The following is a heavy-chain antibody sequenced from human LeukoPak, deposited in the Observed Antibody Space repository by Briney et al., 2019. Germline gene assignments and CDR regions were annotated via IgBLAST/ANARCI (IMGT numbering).Heavy chain of an antibody. CDR3: TRSNNVVGATYFDY. CDR1: GYTFTGYY. Sequence: SCKASGYTFTGYYMHWVRQAPGKGLEYVSSISSNGGSTYYVDSVKGRFTISRDNSRNTLYLQMGSLRAEDMAVYYCTRSNNVVGATYFDYWGQGALVTVSS. CDR2: ISSNGGST. J-gene: IGHJ4*02. V-gene: IGHV3-64*02. D-gene: IGHD1-26*01.